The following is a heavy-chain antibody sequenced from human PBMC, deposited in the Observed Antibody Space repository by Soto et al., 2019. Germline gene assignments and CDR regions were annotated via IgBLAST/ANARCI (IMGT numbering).Heavy chain of an antibody. V-gene: IGHV4-39*07. J-gene: IGHJ5*02. CDR3: AKVPDR. CDR1: GDSVSSSNYY. Sequence: SETLSLTCSVSGDSVSSSNYYWGWIRQPPGKGLEWIGSINYGGNKFYSPSLNSRVTISADTSKNQFSLKLSSVTAADTAVYYCAKVPDRWGQGTLVTVSS. D-gene: IGHD2-2*01. CDR2: INYGGNK.